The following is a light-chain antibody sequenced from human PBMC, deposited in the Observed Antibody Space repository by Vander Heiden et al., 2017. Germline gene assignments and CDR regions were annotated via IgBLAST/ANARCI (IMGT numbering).Light chain of an antibody. J-gene: IGLJ3*02. V-gene: IGLV2-23*02. Sequence: QSALTPPAPVSGSPGLSITISCTGTSSDVGSYNLVSWYQQHPGKAPKLMIYEVSKRPSGVSNRFSGFKSGNTASLTISGLQAEDEADYYCCSYAGSSTWVFGGGTKLTVL. CDR3: CSYAGSSTWV. CDR1: SSDVGSYNL. CDR2: EVS.